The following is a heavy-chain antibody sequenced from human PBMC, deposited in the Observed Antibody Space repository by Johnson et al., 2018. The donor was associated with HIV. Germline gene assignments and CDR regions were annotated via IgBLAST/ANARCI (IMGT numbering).Heavy chain of an antibody. CDR2: ISYDGSNK. J-gene: IGHJ3*02. CDR1: GITFSSYG. V-gene: IGHV3-30*19. Sequence: QVQVVESGGGVVQPGRSLRLSCEASGITFSSYGMNWVRQAPGKGLEWVAVISYDGSNKYYADSVKGRFTISRDNSKNSVYLQMNSLRAEDTAVYYCAREDYSAFDIWGQGTVVTVS. D-gene: IGHD4-11*01. CDR3: AREDYSAFDI.